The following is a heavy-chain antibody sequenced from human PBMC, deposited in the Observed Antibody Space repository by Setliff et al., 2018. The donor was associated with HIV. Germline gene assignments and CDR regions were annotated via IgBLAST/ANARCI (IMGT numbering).Heavy chain of an antibody. CDR1: GYAFTTYA. V-gene: IGHV1-3*01. D-gene: IGHD6-6*01. CDR2: INAANGNT. J-gene: IGHJ5*02. CDR3: ARGFSVYSSLDPLLNWFDP. Sequence: ASVKVSCKASGYAFTTYAMHWVRQAPGQRLEWMGWINAANGNTKYLQKFQGRVTITRYTSASTAYMYLSSLRSEDTAVYYCARGFSVYSSLDPLLNWFDPWGQGTLVTVSS.